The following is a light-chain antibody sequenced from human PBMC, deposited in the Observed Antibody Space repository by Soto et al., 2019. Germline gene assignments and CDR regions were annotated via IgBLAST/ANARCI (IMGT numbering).Light chain of an antibody. CDR1: QSVSSY. Sequence: EIVLTQSPATLSLSPGERATLSCRASQSVSSYLAWYQQKPGQAPRLLIYDASNRATGIPARFSGSGSGTDFTLTISSLETEDFAVYFCQQYSRWPRETFGPGTKVDIK. V-gene: IGKV3-11*01. J-gene: IGKJ3*01. CDR2: DAS. CDR3: QQYSRWPRET.